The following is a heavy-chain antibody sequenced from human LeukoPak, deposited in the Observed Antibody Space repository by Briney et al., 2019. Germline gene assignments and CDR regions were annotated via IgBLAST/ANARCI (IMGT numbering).Heavy chain of an antibody. J-gene: IGHJ5*02. CDR2: MNPNSGNT. CDR1: GYTFSSYL. CDR3: ARGIYRPKRSLVPYYYGSGGLRRGDWFDP. V-gene: IGHV1-8*02. Sequence: RASVKVSCKASGYTFSSYLLHWVRQAPGQGLEWMGWMNPNSGNTGYAQKFQGRVTMTRNTSISTAYMELSSLRSEDTAVYYCARGIYRPKRSLVPYYYGSGGLRRGDWFDPWGQGTLVTVSS. D-gene: IGHD3-10*01.